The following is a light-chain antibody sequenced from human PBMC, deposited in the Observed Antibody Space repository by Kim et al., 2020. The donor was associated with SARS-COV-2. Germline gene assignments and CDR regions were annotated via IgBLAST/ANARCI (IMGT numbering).Light chain of an antibody. V-gene: IGKV4-1*01. Sequence: ATINFKSSQSVLYDSNNKTYLSWYQQNPGQPPKLLIYWASTRESGVPDRFSGSGSGTDFTLTISSLQAEDVAVYYCQQFVTTPLTFGGGTKVDIK. CDR2: WAS. CDR3: QQFVTTPLT. CDR1: QSVLYDSNNKTY. J-gene: IGKJ4*01.